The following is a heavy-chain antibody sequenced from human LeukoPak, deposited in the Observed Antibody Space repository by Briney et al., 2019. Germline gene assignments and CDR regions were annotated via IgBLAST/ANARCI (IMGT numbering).Heavy chain of an antibody. CDR3: ARDGYYGSGSYFDWFDP. CDR1: GGSFSGYY. J-gene: IGHJ5*02. D-gene: IGHD3-10*01. V-gene: IGHV4-34*01. CDR2: INHSGST. Sequence: SETLSLTCAVYGGSFSGYYWSWIRQPPGKGLEWIGEINHSGSTNYNPSLKSRVAISVDTSKNQFSLKLSSVTAADTAVYYCARDGYYGSGSYFDWFDPWGQGTLVTVSS.